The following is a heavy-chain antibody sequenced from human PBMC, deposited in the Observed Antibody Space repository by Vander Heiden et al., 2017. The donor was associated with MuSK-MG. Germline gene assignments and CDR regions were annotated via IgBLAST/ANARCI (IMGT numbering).Heavy chain of an antibody. V-gene: IGHV5-51*01. CDR3: ARHTTGRTWNI. D-gene: IGHD1-1*01. CDR1: GYSFTTYW. J-gene: IGHJ3*02. CDR2: IHPGESET. Sequence: EVQLVQSRAEVKKPGESLKISCKTSGYSFTTYWIGWARQMPGKGLEWMGIIHPGESETRDSPSFEGQVTISADRATGTAYMQWRRMRASDSAMFFCARHTTGRTWNIWGQGTVVTVSS.